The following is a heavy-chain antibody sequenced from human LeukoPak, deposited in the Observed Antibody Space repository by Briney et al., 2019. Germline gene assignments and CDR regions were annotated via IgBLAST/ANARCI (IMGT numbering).Heavy chain of an antibody. CDR3: ARAPGGGIAARLFAY. J-gene: IGHJ4*02. CDR2: ISYDGSNK. CDR1: GFTFSSYA. Sequence: GRSLRLSCAASGFTFSSYAMHWVRQAPGKGLEWMAVISYDGSNKYYADSVKCRFTISRDNSKNTLYLQMNSLRAEDPAVSYCARAPGGGIAARLFAYWGQGTLVTVSS. D-gene: IGHD6-6*01. V-gene: IGHV3-30*01.